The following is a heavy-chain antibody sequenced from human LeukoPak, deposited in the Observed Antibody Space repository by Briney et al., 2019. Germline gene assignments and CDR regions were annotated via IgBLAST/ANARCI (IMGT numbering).Heavy chain of an antibody. J-gene: IGHJ3*02. D-gene: IGHD3-9*01. V-gene: IGHV1-2*02. CDR2: INPNSGGT. CDR3: ARVPRGPYDILTGYPTNDAFDI. CDR1: GYTFTGYY. Sequence: ASVKVSCKASGYTFTGYYMHWVRQAPGQGLEWMGWINPNSGGTNYAQKFQGRVTMTMDTSISTAYMELSRLRSDDTAVYYCARVPRGPYDILTGYPTNDAFDIWGQGTMVTVSS.